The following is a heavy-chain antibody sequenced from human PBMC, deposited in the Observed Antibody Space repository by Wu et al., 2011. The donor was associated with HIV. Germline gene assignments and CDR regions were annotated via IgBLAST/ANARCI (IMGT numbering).Heavy chain of an antibody. V-gene: IGHV1-18*01. J-gene: IGHJ4*02. CDR3: ARGLRPVATSKNLFDY. CDR1: GYTFTSYD. CDR2: ISAYNGNT. Sequence: QVQLVQSGAEVKKPGASVKVSCKASGYTFTSYDINWVRQAPGQGLEWMGWISAYNGNTNYAQNLQGRVTLTTDTSTSTAYMELRSLRSDDTAVYYCARGLRPVATSKNLFDYWGQGTLVTVSS. D-gene: IGHD4-23*01.